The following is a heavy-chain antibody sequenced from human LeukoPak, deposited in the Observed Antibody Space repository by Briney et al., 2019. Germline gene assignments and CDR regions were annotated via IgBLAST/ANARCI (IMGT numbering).Heavy chain of an antibody. J-gene: IGHJ3*02. CDR1: GGSFSGYY. V-gene: IGHV4-34*01. D-gene: IGHD3-9*01. CDR2: INHSGST. Sequence: PSETLSLTCAVYGGSFSGYYWNWIRQPPGKGLEWIGEINHSGSTNYNPSLKSRVTISVDTSKNQFSLKLSSVTAADTAVYYFARVGYDVLTGYRDAFDIWGQGTMVTVSS. CDR3: ARVGYDVLTGYRDAFDI.